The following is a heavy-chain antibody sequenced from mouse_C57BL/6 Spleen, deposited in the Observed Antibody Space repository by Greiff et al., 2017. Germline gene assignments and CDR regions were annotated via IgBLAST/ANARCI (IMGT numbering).Heavy chain of an antibody. CDR2: IDPETGGT. CDR1: GYTFTDYE. CDR3: TRSYYDYSFDY. J-gene: IGHJ2*01. D-gene: IGHD2-4*01. Sequence: QVQLKQSGAELVRPGASVTLSCKASGYTFTDYEMHWVKQTPVHGLEWIGAIDPETGGTAYNQKFKGKAILTADKSSSTAYMELRSLTSEDSAVYYCTRSYYDYSFDYWGQGTTLTVAS. V-gene: IGHV1-15*01.